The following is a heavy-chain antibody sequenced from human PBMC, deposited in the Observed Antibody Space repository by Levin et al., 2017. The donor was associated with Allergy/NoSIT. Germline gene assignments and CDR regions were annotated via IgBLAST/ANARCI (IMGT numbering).Heavy chain of an antibody. CDR1: GYTFTSYA. CDR2: INAGNGNT. J-gene: IGHJ6*03. D-gene: IGHD3-10*01. Sequence: GESLKISCKASGYTFTSYAMHWVRQAPGQRLEWMGWINAGNGNTKYSQKFQGRVTITRDTSASTAYMELSSLRSEDTAVYYCARGGDYYGSAYYYYYMDVWGKGTTVTVSS. V-gene: IGHV1-3*01. CDR3: ARGGDYYGSAYYYYYMDV.